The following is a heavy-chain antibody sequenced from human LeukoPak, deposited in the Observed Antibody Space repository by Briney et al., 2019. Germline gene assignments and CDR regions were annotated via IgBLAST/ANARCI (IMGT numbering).Heavy chain of an antibody. Sequence: SETLSLTCTVSGGSISSSSYYWGWIRQPPGKGLEWIGSIYYSGSTYYNPSLKSRVTISVDTSKNQFSLKLSSVTAADTAVYYCAGPTYYYGSGPDHSFDPWGQGTLVTVSS. CDR3: AGPTYYYGSGPDHSFDP. V-gene: IGHV4-39*01. CDR1: GGSISSSSYY. D-gene: IGHD3-10*01. CDR2: IYYSGST. J-gene: IGHJ5*02.